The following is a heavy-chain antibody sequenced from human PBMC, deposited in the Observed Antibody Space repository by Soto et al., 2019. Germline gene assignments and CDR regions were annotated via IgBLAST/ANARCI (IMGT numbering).Heavy chain of an antibody. CDR3: ARDALGGAYDFWH. Sequence: EVQLVESGGGLVQPGGSLRLSCAASGITVTNCSMTWVRQAPGKGLEWVSVISSAGGTYYADSVKGRFTISRDNYRNTLYLQMNTLRAEDTAVYYCARDALGGAYDFWHGGQGTLVTVSS. CDR2: ISSAGGT. CDR1: GITVTNCS. D-gene: IGHD3-3*01. J-gene: IGHJ4*02. V-gene: IGHV3-66*01.